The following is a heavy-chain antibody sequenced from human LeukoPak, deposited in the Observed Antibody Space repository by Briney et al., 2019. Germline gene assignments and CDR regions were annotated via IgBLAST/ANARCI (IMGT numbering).Heavy chain of an antibody. CDR3: ARFWATTFDP. V-gene: IGHV4-4*07. J-gene: IGHJ5*02. CDR2: IYTSGGT. CDR1: GGSITSYD. Sequence: SETLSLTCTVSGGSITSYDWSWIRQPAGKGLEWIGRIYTSGGTKYNPSLKSRVSMSLDTSKNRFSLNVSSVTAADTALYYCARFWATTFDPWGQGTLVTVSS. D-gene: IGHD3-16*01.